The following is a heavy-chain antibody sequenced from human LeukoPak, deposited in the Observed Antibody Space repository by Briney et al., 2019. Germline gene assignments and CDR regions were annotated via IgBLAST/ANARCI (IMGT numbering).Heavy chain of an antibody. CDR1: GFTFSSYS. V-gene: IGHV3-21*01. CDR2: ISSSSSYI. J-gene: IGHJ3*02. D-gene: IGHD1-26*01. CDR3: ARVRGSYYSTGTFDI. Sequence: PGGSLRLSCAASGFTFSSYSMNWVRQAPGKGLEWVSSISSSSSYIYYADSVKGRFTISRDNAKNSLYLQMNSLRAEDTAVYYCARVRGSYYSTGTFDIWGQGTMVTVSS.